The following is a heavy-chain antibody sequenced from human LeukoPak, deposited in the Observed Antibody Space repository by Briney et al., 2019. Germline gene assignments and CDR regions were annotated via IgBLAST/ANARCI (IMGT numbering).Heavy chain of an antibody. Sequence: GGSLRLSCAASGFTFSDYYMSWIRQAPGKGLEWVAVISYDGSNKYYADSVKGRFTISRVNSKNTLYLQMNSLRAEDTAVYYCAKDVVEYSSGWYYFDYWGQGNLVTVSS. V-gene: IGHV3-30*18. D-gene: IGHD6-19*01. CDR2: ISYDGSNK. CDR3: AKDVVEYSSGWYYFDY. J-gene: IGHJ4*02. CDR1: GFTFSDYY.